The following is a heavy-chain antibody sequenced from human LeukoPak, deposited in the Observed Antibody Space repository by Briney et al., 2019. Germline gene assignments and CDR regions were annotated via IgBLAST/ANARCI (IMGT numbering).Heavy chain of an antibody. D-gene: IGHD4/OR15-4a*01. V-gene: IGHV4-39*01. CDR1: GGSISSSSYY. J-gene: IGHJ6*03. Sequence: SETLSLTCTVSGGSISSSSYYWGWIRQPPGKGLEWIGSIYYSGNTYYNPSLKSRVTISVDTSKNQFSLKLSSVTAADTAVYYCASLYGGPPGFYYYYMDVWGKGTTVTVSS. CDR3: ASLYGGPPGFYYYYMDV. CDR2: IYYSGNT.